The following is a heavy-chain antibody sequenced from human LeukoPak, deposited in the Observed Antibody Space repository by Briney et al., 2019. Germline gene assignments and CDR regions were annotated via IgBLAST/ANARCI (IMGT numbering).Heavy chain of an antibody. Sequence: GESLKISRKGSGYSFTNYRTGWVRQMPGKGLEWMGIIYPDDSDTRYSPSFQGQVTISADKSISTAYLQWSSLKASDTAMYYCARHQRSGNYATPFDYWGQGTLVTVSS. CDR3: ARHQRSGNYATPFDY. CDR2: IYPDDSDT. J-gene: IGHJ4*02. V-gene: IGHV5-51*01. D-gene: IGHD3-10*01. CDR1: GYSFTNYR.